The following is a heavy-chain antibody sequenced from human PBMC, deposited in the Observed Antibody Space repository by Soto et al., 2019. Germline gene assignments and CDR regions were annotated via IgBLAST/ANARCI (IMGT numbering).Heavy chain of an antibody. D-gene: IGHD2-15*01. CDR1: GFIFTTNS. J-gene: IGHJ4*02. CDR3: ARDPPHGGTSSWDADS. CDR2: ISSSGTFK. V-gene: IGHV3-21*01. Sequence: GGSLRLSCEASGFIFTTNSMNWVRQVPGKGLQWLSSISSSGTFKSYGDSVKGRFTISRDNAKNSLFLQMNNLSGEDTGLYYCARDPPHGGTSSWDADSWGPGTLVTVSS.